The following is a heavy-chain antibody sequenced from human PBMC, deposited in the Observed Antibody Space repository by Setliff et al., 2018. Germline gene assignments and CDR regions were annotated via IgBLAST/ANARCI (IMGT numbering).Heavy chain of an antibody. Sequence: PSETLSLTCAVSGYSISSGYYWGWIRQPPGKRLEWIGEIIHSGRTNYNQSLKSRVTISMDTSNNQFSLKVSSVTAADTALYYCAGSFSRREKFLLDYWGQGALVTVSS. V-gene: IGHV4-38-2*01. CDR3: AGSFSRREKFLLDY. CDR2: IIHSGRT. CDR1: GYSISSGYY. J-gene: IGHJ4*02.